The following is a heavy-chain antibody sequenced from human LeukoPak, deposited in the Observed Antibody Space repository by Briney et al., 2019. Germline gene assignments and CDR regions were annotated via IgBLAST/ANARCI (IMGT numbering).Heavy chain of an antibody. Sequence: PGGSLRLSCAASGFTFSSYWMSWVRQAPGKGLEWVANIKQDGSEKYYVDSVKGRFTISRDNAKNSLYLQMNSLRAGDTAVYYCARESGSRPRGQPFDLWGRGTLVTVSS. CDR1: GFTFSSYW. J-gene: IGHJ2*01. V-gene: IGHV3-7*01. D-gene: IGHD1-26*01. CDR2: IKQDGSEK. CDR3: ARESGSRPRGQPFDL.